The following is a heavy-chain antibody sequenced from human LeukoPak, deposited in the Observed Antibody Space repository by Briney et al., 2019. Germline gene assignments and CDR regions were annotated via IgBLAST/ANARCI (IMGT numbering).Heavy chain of an antibody. CDR2: ISGSDDST. Sequence: GGSLRLSCAASGFTFSSYGMSWVRQAPGKGLEWVSAISGSDDSTYYADSVKGRFTISRDNSKNTLYLQMNSLRADDMAVYYCAKDRGSYRLFDYWGQGTLVTVSS. J-gene: IGHJ4*02. V-gene: IGHV3-23*01. CDR3: AKDRGSYRLFDY. D-gene: IGHD3-16*02. CDR1: GFTFSSYG.